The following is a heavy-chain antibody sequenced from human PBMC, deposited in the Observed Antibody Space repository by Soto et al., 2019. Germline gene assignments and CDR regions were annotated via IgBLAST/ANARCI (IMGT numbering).Heavy chain of an antibody. CDR2: IYYSGST. V-gene: IGHV4-39*01. J-gene: IGHJ6*03. Sequence: SETLSLTCTVSGGSISSSSYYWGWIRQPPGKGLEWIGSIYYSGSTFYNPSLKSRVTISVDTSKNQFSLKLSSVTAADTAVYYCARRGRIAAAGTIHYYMDVWGKGTTVTVSS. CDR3: ARRGRIAAAGTIHYYMDV. D-gene: IGHD6-13*01. CDR1: GGSISSSSYY.